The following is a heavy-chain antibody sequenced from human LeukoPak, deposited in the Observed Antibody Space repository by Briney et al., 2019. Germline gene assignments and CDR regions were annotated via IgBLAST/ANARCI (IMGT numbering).Heavy chain of an antibody. CDR3: AKAGYSSSWRSWFDP. V-gene: IGHV3-23*01. J-gene: IGHJ5*02. Sequence: GVSLRLSCAASGFTFSSYAMSWVRQDPGKGLEWVSAISGSGGSTYYADSVKGRFTISRDNSKNTLYLQMNSLRAEDTAVYYCAKAGYSSSWRSWFDPWGQGTLVTVSS. CDR1: GFTFSSYA. CDR2: ISGSGGST. D-gene: IGHD6-13*01.